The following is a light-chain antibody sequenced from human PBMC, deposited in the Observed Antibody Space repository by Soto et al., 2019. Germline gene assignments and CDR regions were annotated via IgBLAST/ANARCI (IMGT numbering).Light chain of an antibody. CDR3: QTWGTGIRV. CDR2: VNSDGSH. Sequence: QPVLTQSPSASASLGASVKLTCNLSSGHSNYAIAWHQQQPEKGPRYLMKVNSDGSHRKGDGIPDRFSGSSSGAQRYLTISSLQSEDEADYYCQTWGTGIRVFGTGTKLTVL. J-gene: IGLJ1*01. V-gene: IGLV4-69*01. CDR1: SGHSNYA.